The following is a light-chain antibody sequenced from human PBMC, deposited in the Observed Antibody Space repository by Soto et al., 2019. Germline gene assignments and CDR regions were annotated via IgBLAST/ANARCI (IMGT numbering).Light chain of an antibody. CDR1: QSFRGL. CDR3: QQRHMWPIT. CDR2: DAY. J-gene: IGKJ5*01. Sequence: EVVLTQYPVTLSLSPWEGATLTCRASQSFRGLLAWYQQKPGQAPRLLIYDAYNRATGIPPRFSGSGSGTDFTLTISSLEPEDSAVYYCQQRHMWPITFGQGTRLEI. V-gene: IGKV3-11*01.